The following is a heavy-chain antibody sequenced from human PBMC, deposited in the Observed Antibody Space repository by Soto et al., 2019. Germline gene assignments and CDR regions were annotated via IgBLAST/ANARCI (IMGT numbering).Heavy chain of an antibody. CDR1: GGTFNTYT. CDR3: ASLNNWSSGDGRIDV. Sequence: QVQLVQSGAEVKKPGSSVKVSCKASGGTFNTYTISWVRQVPGQGLEWMGGIMPLYAKPTYAQPFLGRLTIAADENTSTVYMELSRLRSEDTALYYCASLNNWSSGDGRIDVWGRGTAVSVSS. D-gene: IGHD1-26*01. CDR2: IMPLYAKP. J-gene: IGHJ6*02. V-gene: IGHV1-69*01.